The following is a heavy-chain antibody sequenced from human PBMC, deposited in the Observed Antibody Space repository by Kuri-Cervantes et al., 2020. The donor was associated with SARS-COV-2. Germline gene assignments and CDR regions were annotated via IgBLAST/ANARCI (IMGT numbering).Heavy chain of an antibody. Sequence: ASVKVSCKASGYTFTGYYMHWVRQAPGQGLEWMGWINPNSGGTNYAQKFQGWVTMTGDTSISTVYMELSRLRSDDTAVYYCARASVRGIIITYHSYGMDVWGQGTTVTVSS. CDR3: ARASVRGIIITYHSYGMDV. CDR1: GYTFTGYY. CDR2: INPNSGGT. V-gene: IGHV1-2*04. J-gene: IGHJ6*02. D-gene: IGHD3-10*01.